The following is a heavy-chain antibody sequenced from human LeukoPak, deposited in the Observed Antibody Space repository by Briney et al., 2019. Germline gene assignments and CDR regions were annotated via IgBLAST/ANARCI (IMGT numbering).Heavy chain of an antibody. D-gene: IGHD1-20*01. V-gene: IGHV3-33*01. J-gene: IGHJ4*02. CDR3: ARGIKYNWNGYYFDY. CDR1: GFTFSNYG. Sequence: GSLRLSCTASGFTFSNYGMHWVRQAPGKGLEWVAVIWYDGSIKYYADSVKGRFTISRDNSKNTLYLQMNSLRAEDTAVYCCARGIKYNWNGYYFDYWGQGTLVTVSS. CDR2: IWYDGSIK.